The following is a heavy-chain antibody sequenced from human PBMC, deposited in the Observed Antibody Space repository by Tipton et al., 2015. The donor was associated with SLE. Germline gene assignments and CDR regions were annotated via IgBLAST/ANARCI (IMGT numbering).Heavy chain of an antibody. Sequence: LRLSCTVSGGPISSHYLGWIRQPPGKGLEWFGYIYYSGSANYNPSLKSRVTISVDTSKNQFSLRLSSVTAADTAVYYCARDHLDVWGQGTMVTVSS. CDR3: ARDHLDV. J-gene: IGHJ3*01. CDR2: IYYSGSA. CDR1: GGPISSHY. V-gene: IGHV4-59*11.